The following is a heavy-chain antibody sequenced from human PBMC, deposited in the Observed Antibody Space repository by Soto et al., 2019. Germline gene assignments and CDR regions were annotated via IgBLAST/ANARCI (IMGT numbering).Heavy chain of an antibody. V-gene: IGHV3-33*01. CDR2: IWYDGSNK. Sequence: GGSLRLSCAASGFTFSSYGMHWVRQAPGKGLEWVAVIWYDGSNKYYADSVKGRFTISRDNSKNTLYLQMNSLRAEDTAVYYCARDRLYGDSVGDYWGQGTLVTVSS. J-gene: IGHJ4*02. CDR1: GFTFSSYG. D-gene: IGHD4-17*01. CDR3: ARDRLYGDSVGDY.